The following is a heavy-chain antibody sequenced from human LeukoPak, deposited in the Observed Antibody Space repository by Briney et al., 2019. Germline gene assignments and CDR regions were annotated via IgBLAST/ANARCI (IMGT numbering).Heavy chain of an antibody. CDR2: ISYDGSNK. CDR3: ASRRSGWPNDAFDI. D-gene: IGHD6-19*01. J-gene: IGHJ3*02. CDR1: GFTFSNYA. V-gene: IGHV3-30-3*01. Sequence: GRSLRLSCAASGFTFSNYAMHWVRQAPGKGLEWVAVISYDGSNKYYADSVKGRFTISRDNSKNTLYLQMNSLRAEDTAVYYCASRRSGWPNDAFDIWGQGTMVTVTS.